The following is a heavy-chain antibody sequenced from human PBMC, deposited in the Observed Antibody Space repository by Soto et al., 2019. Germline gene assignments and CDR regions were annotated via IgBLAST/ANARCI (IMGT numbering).Heavy chain of an antibody. CDR1: GFSFTAYG. CDR3: ARDLGHGNGPFDY. CDR2: IWYDGTKK. V-gene: IGHV3-33*01. Sequence: GGSLRLSCAASGFSFTAYGMHWVRQAPGKGLEWVAVIWYDGTKKYYADSVKGRFTISRDNSRNSLYLQVNSLRVEDTAVYYCARDLGHGNGPFDYWGQGALVTVSS. J-gene: IGHJ4*02. D-gene: IGHD1-26*01.